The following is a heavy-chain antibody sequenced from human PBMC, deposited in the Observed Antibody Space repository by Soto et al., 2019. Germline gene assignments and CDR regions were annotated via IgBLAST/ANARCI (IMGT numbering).Heavy chain of an antibody. CDR1: GGTFSSYA. CDR3: AREGNENYYDSSGYPFDY. D-gene: IGHD3-22*01. J-gene: IGHJ4*02. Sequence: SVKVSCKASGGTFSSYAISWVRQAPGQGLEWMGGIIPIFGTVNYAQKFQGRVTITADESTSTAYMELSSLRSEDTAVYYCAREGNENYYDSSGYPFDYWGQGTLVTVSS. V-gene: IGHV1-69*13. CDR2: IIPIFGTV.